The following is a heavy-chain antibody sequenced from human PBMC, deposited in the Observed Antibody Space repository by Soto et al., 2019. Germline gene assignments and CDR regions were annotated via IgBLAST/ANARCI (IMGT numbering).Heavy chain of an antibody. CDR2: ISYDGSNK. V-gene: IGHV3-30-3*01. Sequence: GGSLRLSCVASGFTFSNYAMNWVRQAPGKGLEWVAVISYDGSNKYYADSVKGRITISRDNSRNTLYLQMNNLRAEDTAMYYCARDLGNNYGSFAYWGQGTLVAVSS. D-gene: IGHD4-17*01. CDR1: GFTFSNYA. J-gene: IGHJ4*02. CDR3: ARDLGNNYGSFAY.